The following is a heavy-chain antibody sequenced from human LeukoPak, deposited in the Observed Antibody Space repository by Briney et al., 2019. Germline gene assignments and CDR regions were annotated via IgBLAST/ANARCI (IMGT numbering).Heavy chain of an antibody. V-gene: IGHV1-2*02. Sequence: ASVKVSCKASGYTFTDNYMHWVRQTPGQGLEWLGWINANTGGTNYAQKFQGRVTMTSDTSISTAYMELSRLRSDDTAVYYCARDHITMVRGPSPLYYYYGMDVWGQGTTVTVSS. CDR3: ARDHITMVRGPSPLYYYYGMDV. CDR2: INANTGGT. CDR1: GYTFTDNY. D-gene: IGHD3-10*01. J-gene: IGHJ6*02.